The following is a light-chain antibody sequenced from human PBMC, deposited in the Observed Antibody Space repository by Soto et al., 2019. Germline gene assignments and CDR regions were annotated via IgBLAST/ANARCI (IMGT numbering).Light chain of an antibody. CDR2: AAS. CDR3: LQLNIYPLT. CDR1: QGISSY. J-gene: IGKJ4*01. V-gene: IGKV1-9*01. Sequence: DIQLTQSPSFLSASVGDRVTITCRASQGISSYLAWYQQKPGKAPNLLIYAASTLKSGVPSMFSGSGSGTEFTLTISSLQPEDCATYYCLQLNIYPLTFGGGTKVEIK.